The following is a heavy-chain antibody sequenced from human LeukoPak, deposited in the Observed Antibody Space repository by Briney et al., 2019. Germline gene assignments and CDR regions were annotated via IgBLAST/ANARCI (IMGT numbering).Heavy chain of an antibody. CDR3: ARDLQYSSSWYVGSDY. D-gene: IGHD6-13*01. CDR2: NYYSGST. J-gene: IGHJ4*02. CDR1: GGSISSSSYY. V-gene: IGHV4-39*07. Sequence: SETLSLTCTVSGGSISSSSYYWGWIRQPPGKGLEWIGSNYYSGSTYYNPSLKSRVTISVDTSKNQFSLKLSSVTAADTAVYYCARDLQYSSSWYVGSDYWGQGTLVTVSS.